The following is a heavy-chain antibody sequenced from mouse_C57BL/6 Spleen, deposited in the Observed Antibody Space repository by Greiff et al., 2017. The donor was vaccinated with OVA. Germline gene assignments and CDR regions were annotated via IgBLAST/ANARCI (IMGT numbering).Heavy chain of an antibody. V-gene: IGHV2-5*01. CDR1: GFSLTSYG. CDR2: IWRGGST. J-gene: IGHJ4*01. CDR3: AKNGGYYYAMDY. Sequence: VQLQQSGPGLVQPSQSLSITCTVSGFSLTSYGVHWVRQSPGKGLEWLGVIWRGGSTDYNAAFMSRLSITKDNSKSQVFFKMNSLQADDTAIDYCAKNGGYYYAMDYWGQGTSVTVSS.